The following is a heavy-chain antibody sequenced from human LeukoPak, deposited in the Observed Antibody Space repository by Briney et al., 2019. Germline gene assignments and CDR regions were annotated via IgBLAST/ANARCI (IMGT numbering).Heavy chain of an antibody. J-gene: IGHJ4*02. CDR3: ARQDGYGLYYFDY. D-gene: IGHD5-24*01. CDR2: IYPGDSDT. Sequence: GESLKISCKASGYSFTNFWIGWVRQMPGKGLEWMGIIYPGDSDTRYSPSFQGQVTISADKSINTAYLQWSSLKASDTAMYYCARQDGYGLYYFDYWGQGTLVTVSS. V-gene: IGHV5-51*01. CDR1: GYSFTNFW.